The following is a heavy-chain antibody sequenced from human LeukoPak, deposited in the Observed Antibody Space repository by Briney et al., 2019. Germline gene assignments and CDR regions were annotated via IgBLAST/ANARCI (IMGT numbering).Heavy chain of an antibody. V-gene: IGHV1-18*01. CDR2: IRSYNGNI. D-gene: IGHD5-18*01. J-gene: IGHJ2*01. Sequence: ASVKLSCKASGHTFTRYGISCVRQAPGQALVWMGWIRSYNGNISYAQKFQGRVTRARDTSTSTVYMELSRLRCEDTDVYYCARDPGQRPDTAMVNWYFDLWGRGTLVTVSS. CDR3: ARDPGQRPDTAMVNWYFDL. CDR1: GHTFTRYG.